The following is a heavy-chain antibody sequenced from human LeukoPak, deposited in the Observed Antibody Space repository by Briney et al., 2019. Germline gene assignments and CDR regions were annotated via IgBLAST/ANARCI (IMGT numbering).Heavy chain of an antibody. CDR2: IYHSGST. J-gene: IGHJ4*02. V-gene: IGHV4-38-2*01. Sequence: PSETLSLTCGVSAYSISSGYYWGWIRQPPGKGLEWIGSIYHSGSTDYNPSLKSRVTISVDTSKNQFSLKLSSVTAADTAVYYCGRTSYCSSSTCQTYQNRNVVDYWGQGTLVTVSS. CDR3: GRTSYCSSSTCQTYQNRNVVDY. D-gene: IGHD2-15*01. CDR1: AYSISSGYY.